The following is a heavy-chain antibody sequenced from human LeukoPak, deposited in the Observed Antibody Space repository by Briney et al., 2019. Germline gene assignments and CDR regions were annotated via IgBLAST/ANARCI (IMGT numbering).Heavy chain of an antibody. D-gene: IGHD3-10*01. Sequence: GGSLRLSCAASGFTFSSYWMSWVRQAPGKGLEWVANIKQDGSEKYYVDSVKGRFTISRDNAKNSLYLQMNSLRAEDTAVYYCARDDQTYYYGSGSYYYFDYWGQGTLVTVSS. J-gene: IGHJ4*02. V-gene: IGHV3-7*01. CDR2: IKQDGSEK. CDR3: ARDDQTYYYGSGSYYYFDY. CDR1: GFTFSSYW.